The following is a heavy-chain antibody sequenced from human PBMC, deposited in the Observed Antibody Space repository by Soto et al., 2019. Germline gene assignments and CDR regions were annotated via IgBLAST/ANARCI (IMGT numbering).Heavy chain of an antibody. CDR3: ATTLYSSGPFAS. CDR1: GASISSGDYY. V-gene: IGHV4-31*11. CDR2: IYYSGST. Sequence: SETLSLTCAVSGASISSGDYYWSWIRQHPGKGLEWIGYIYYSGSTYYNPSLKSRVTISVDKSKNQLSLKLNPVTAADTAIYHCATTLYSSGPFASWGPGTQVTVSS. J-gene: IGHJ4*02. D-gene: IGHD6-25*01.